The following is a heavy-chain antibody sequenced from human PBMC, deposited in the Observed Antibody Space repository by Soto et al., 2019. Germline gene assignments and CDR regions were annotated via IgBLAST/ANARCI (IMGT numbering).Heavy chain of an antibody. Sequence: QVLLQQSGPGLVKPSQTLSLTCAISGDSVSSNSAAWNWIRQSPSRGLEWLGRSYYRSQWYYDSAVSVRSRITVIPDTSKNHFSLQLNSVTPEDTAVYYCTKQKGDSRTYNGMDVWGQGTTVTVSS. D-gene: IGHD2-21*02. J-gene: IGHJ6*02. CDR2: SYYRSQWYY. V-gene: IGHV6-1*01. CDR1: GDSVSSNSAA. CDR3: TKQKGDSRTYNGMDV.